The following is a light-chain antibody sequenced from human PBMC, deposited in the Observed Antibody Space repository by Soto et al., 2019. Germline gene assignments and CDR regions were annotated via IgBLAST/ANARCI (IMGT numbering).Light chain of an antibody. Sequence: EIVLTQSPGTLSLSPGERATLSCRASQSVSSSYLAWYQQKPGQAPRLLIYGASSRATGIPDRFSGSGSGTHFTLTLSRLEPEDFAVYYCRQYDSSPITFGQGTRLEIK. CDR1: QSVSSSY. CDR3: RQYDSSPIT. V-gene: IGKV3-20*01. J-gene: IGKJ5*01. CDR2: GAS.